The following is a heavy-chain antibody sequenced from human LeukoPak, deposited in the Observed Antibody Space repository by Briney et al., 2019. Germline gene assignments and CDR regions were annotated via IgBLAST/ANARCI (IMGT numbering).Heavy chain of an antibody. V-gene: IGHV3-15*01. CDR2: IKTKTDGETT. D-gene: IGHD2-2*01. Sequence: GGSLRVSCAASGFIFSNAWMSWVRQAPGKGLEWVVRIKTKTDGETTDYAAPVKGRFTISRDDSKNTLYLQMNSLKTEDTAVYYCTTAYCSTTRCYGAFDLWGQGTMVTVSS. J-gene: IGHJ3*01. CDR3: TTAYCSTTRCYGAFDL. CDR1: GFIFSNAW.